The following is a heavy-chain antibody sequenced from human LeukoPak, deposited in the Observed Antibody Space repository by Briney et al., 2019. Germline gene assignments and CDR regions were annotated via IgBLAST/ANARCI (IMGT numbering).Heavy chain of an antibody. V-gene: IGHV4-39*01. CDR2: IYYSGST. J-gene: IGHJ4*02. CDR1: GGSFSGYY. CDR3: ARQRFSSYYYGSGSSYYFDY. Sequence: SETLSLTCAVYGGSFSGYYWGWIRQPPGKGLEWIGSIYYSGSTYYNPSLKSRVTISVDTSKNQFSLKLSSVTAADTAVYYCARQRFSSYYYGSGSSYYFDYWGQGTLVTVSS. D-gene: IGHD3-10*01.